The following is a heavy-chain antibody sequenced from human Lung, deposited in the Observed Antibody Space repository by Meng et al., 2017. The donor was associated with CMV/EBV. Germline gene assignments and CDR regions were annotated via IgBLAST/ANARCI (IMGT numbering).Heavy chain of an antibody. CDR3: ARDAGEGIVVVPAAISDY. Sequence: GGSLRLXCAASGFTFNSYRMNWLRQAPGKGLEWVSYISSSSSSIYYTDSVKGRFTISRDNAKNSLYLEMNSLRVDDTGVYFCARDAGEGIVVVPAAISDYWXQGTXVTVSS. CDR1: GFTFNSYR. CDR2: ISSSSSSI. V-gene: IGHV3-48*04. J-gene: IGHJ4*01. D-gene: IGHD2-2*02.